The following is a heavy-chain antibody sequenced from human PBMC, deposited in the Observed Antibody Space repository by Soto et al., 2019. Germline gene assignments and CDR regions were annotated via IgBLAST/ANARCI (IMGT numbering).Heavy chain of an antibody. CDR3: ARQFLRRPFGRLFVTAFDS. V-gene: IGHV4-34*01. D-gene: IGHD3-16*02. J-gene: IGHJ4*02. Sequence: PSETLSLTCAVYGGSFRGYYWSLIRQPPGKGLEWIGEINHSGSTNYNPSLKSRVTISVDTSKNQFSLTLRSLTAADTAVYYCARQFLRRPFGRLFVTAFDSWGQGSLVTVSS. CDR2: INHSGST. CDR1: GGSFRGYY.